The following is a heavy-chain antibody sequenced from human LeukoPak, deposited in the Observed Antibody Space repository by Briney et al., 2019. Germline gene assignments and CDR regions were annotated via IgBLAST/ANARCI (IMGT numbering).Heavy chain of an antibody. CDR2: ISGSGSNT. J-gene: IGHJ4*02. V-gene: IGHV3-23*01. CDR3: AKAGRWLQFYFDY. D-gene: IGHD5-24*01. CDR1: GFTFSSNA. Sequence: PGGSLRLSCAASGFTFSSNAMSWVRQAPGKGLEWVSVISGSGSNTYYADSVKGRFTISRDNSKNTLYLQMNSLRAEDTAVYYCAKAGRWLQFYFDYWGQGTLVTVSS.